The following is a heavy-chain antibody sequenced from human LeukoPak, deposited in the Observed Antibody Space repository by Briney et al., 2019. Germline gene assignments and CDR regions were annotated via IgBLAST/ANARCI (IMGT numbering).Heavy chain of an antibody. CDR1: GFTVSSNY. CDR2: VYSSGAT. Sequence: GGSLRLSCAVSGFTVSSNYMNWVRQAPGKGLECGSIVYSSGATFYTDSVKGRFTISRDNSKNTLYLQMNSLRPEDTAVYYCARDWPLWDRSGSKKRVLDPWGQGTLVTVSS. V-gene: IGHV3-53*01. D-gene: IGHD3-22*01. CDR3: ARDWPLWDRSGSKKRVLDP. J-gene: IGHJ5*02.